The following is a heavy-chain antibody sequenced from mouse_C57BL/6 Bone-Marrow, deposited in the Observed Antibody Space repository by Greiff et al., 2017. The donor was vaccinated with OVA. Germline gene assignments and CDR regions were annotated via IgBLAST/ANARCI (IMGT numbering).Heavy chain of an antibody. V-gene: IGHV1-50*01. Sequence: QVHVKQPGAELVKPGASVKLSCKASGYTFTSYWMQWVKQRPGQGLEWIGEIDPSDSYTNYNQKFKGKATLTVDTSSSTAYMQLSSLTSEDSAVYYCAFYSNSYWGQGTLVTVSA. CDR1: GYTFTSYW. CDR3: AFYSNSY. D-gene: IGHD2-5*01. J-gene: IGHJ3*01. CDR2: IDPSDSYT.